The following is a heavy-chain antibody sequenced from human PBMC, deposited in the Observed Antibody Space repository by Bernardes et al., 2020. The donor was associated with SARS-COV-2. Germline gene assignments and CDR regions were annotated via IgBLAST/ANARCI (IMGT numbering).Heavy chain of an antibody. V-gene: IGHV3-21*01. CDR3: AREGMATILGPWGY. CDR1: GFTFSDYS. Sequence: GGSLRLSCVASGFTFSDYSMNWVRQAPGKGLEWVSSISGSSSYIYNADSVKGRITISRDNAKNSMYLQMNSLRAEDTVVYYCAREGMATILGPWGYWGQGTLVTVSS. J-gene: IGHJ4*02. D-gene: IGHD3-16*01. CDR2: ISGSSSYI.